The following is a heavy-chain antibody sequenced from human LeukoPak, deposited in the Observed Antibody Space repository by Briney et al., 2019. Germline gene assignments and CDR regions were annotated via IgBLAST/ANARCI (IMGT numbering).Heavy chain of an antibody. CDR3: AKLLRFGELLATDY. CDR1: GFTMSSYD. CDR2: IQYDENNK. Sequence: GGSLRLSCAASGFTMSSYDMHWVRQAPGMGLEWVAFIQYDENNKYSADSVKGRFTISRDTSKNTLYLQMNSLRAEDTAVYYCAKLLRFGELLATDYWGQGTLVTVSS. D-gene: IGHD3-10*01. J-gene: IGHJ4*02. V-gene: IGHV3-30*02.